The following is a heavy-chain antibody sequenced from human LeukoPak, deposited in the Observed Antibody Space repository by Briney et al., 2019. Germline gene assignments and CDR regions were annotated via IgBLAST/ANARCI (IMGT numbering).Heavy chain of an antibody. CDR1: GYTFTSYG. CDR3: AREPPGAAAGNVNWFDP. CDR2: ISAYNGNT. J-gene: IGHJ5*02. Sequence: ASVKVSCKASGYTFTSYGISWVRQAPGQGLEWMGWISAYNGNTNYAQKLQGRVTMTTDTSTSTAYMELRSLRSDDTAVYYCAREPPGAAAGNVNWFDPWGQGTLVTVSS. D-gene: IGHD6-13*01. V-gene: IGHV1-18*01.